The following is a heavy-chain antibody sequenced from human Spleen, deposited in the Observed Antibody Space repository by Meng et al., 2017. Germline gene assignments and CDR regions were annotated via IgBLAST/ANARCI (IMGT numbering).Heavy chain of an antibody. V-gene: IGHV3-21*01. D-gene: IGHD1-26*01. CDR3: TRPDWEPRAFGI. CDR2: ISGSSTYI. Sequence: GESLKISCAASGFTFSNAWMSWVRQAPGKGLEWVSSISGSSTYINYADSVKGRFTISRDNAKKSLYLEMNSLRADDTAVYYCTRPDWEPRAFGIWGQGTMVTVSS. CDR1: GFTFSNAW. J-gene: IGHJ3*02.